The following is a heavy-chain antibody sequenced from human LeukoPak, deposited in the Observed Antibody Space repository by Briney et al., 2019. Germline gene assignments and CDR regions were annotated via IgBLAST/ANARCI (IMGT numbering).Heavy chain of an antibody. CDR2: IIPMFGTT. V-gene: IGHV1-69*01. CDR3: ARDLADIVVDPPAMPYYFDY. CDR1: GGIFSNSA. D-gene: IGHD2-2*01. J-gene: IGHJ4*02. Sequence: SVKVSCKVSGGIFSNSAISWVRHDPGQGLEYMGGIIPMFGTTNYARRFQGRLTITADESTSTTYMELSSLRSEDTAVYYCARDLADIVVDPPAMPYYFDYWGQGTVVTVSS.